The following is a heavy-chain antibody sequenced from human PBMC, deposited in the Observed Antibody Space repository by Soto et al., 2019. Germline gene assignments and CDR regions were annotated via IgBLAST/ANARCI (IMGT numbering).Heavy chain of an antibody. Sequence: QVQLVQSGAEVKKPGASVKVSCKASGYTFTGYYMHWVRQAPGQGLEWMGWINPNSGGTNYAQKFQGRVTMTRDTSITTAHMELSRLGSEGTALYYCARGGRSSASAGYYYGMDVWGQGTTVTVSS. CDR1: GYTFTGYY. CDR3: ARGGRSSASAGYYYGMDV. CDR2: INPNSGGT. D-gene: IGHD6-6*01. V-gene: IGHV1-2*02. J-gene: IGHJ6*02.